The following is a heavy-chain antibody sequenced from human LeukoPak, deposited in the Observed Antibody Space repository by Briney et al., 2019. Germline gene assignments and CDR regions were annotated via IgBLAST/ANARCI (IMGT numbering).Heavy chain of an antibody. CDR1: GFTFSSYW. CDR3: ARVLFGEEEGYYYYMDV. Sequence: PGGSLRLSCAASGFTFSSYWMSWVCQAPGKGLEWVAKINQDGSDKYYVDSVKGRFTISRDNSKNTLYLQMNSLRAEDTAVYYCARVLFGEEEGYYYYMDVWGKGTTVTISS. CDR2: INQDGSDK. J-gene: IGHJ6*03. D-gene: IGHD3-10*01. V-gene: IGHV3-7*03.